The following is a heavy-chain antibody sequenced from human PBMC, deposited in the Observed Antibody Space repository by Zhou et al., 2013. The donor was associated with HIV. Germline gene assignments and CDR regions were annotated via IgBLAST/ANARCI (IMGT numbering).Heavy chain of an antibody. D-gene: IGHD3-3*01. V-gene: IGHV3-64*01. Sequence: EVQLVESGGGLVQPGGSLRLSCAASGFTFSSYAMYWVRQAPGKGLQFVSAITSNGGSTFYANSVKGTFTISRDNSKNTLYLQMGSLRVEDMAVYYCARGGVATPDWYFDLWGRGTLVTVSS. CDR3: ARGGVATPDWYFDL. CDR2: ITSNGGST. CDR1: GFTFSSYA. J-gene: IGHJ2*01.